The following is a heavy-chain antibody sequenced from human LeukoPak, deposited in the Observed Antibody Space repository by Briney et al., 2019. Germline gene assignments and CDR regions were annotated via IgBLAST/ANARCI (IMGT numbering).Heavy chain of an antibody. J-gene: IGHJ1*01. CDR3: ARDYTSGWYSEYFQH. CDR2: ISSSGSTI. D-gene: IGHD6-19*01. V-gene: IGHV3-48*03. Sequence: GGSLRLSCAASGFTFSSYEMNWVRQAPGKGLEWVSYISSSGSTIYYADSVKGRFTISGDNAKNSLYLQMNSLRAEDTAVYYCARDYTSGWYSEYFQHWGQGTLVTVSS. CDR1: GFTFSSYE.